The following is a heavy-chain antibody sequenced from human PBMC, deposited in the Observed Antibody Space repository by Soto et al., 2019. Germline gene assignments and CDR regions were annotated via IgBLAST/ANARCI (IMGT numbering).Heavy chain of an antibody. Sequence: GGSLRLSCAASGFTFSNYAMSWVRQAPGKWLEWVSSITGSGDYTYYADSVKGRFTISRDNSKNTLYLQMNSLRAEDTAVYYCAKARYYDSTGYLYYFDXWGQGTLVTV. J-gene: IGHJ4*02. CDR1: GFTFSNYA. V-gene: IGHV3-23*01. D-gene: IGHD3-22*01. CDR2: ITGSGDYT. CDR3: AKARYYDSTGYLYYFDX.